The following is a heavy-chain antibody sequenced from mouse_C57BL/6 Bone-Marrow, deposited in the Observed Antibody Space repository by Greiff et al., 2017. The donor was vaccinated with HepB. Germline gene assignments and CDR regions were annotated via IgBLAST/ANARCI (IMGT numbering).Heavy chain of an antibody. CDR3: ARKDPRLTY. V-gene: IGHV1-19*01. Sequence: SGPVLVKPGASVKMSCKASGYTFTDYYMNWVKQSHGKSLEWIGVINPYNGGTSYNQKFKGKATLTVDKSSSTAYMELNSLTSEDSAVYYCARKDPRLTYWGQGTLVTVSA. CDR2: INPYNGGT. J-gene: IGHJ3*01. CDR1: GYTFTDYY.